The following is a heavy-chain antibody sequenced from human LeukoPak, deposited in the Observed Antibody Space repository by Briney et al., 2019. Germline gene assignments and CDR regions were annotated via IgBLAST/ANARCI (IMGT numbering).Heavy chain of an antibody. D-gene: IGHD5-12*01. CDR3: ARGSGVATMGSPFDP. CDR2: ISAYNGNT. Sequence: GASVKVSCKASGYTFTSYGISWVRQAPGQGLEWMGWISAYNGNTNYAQKLQGRVTMTIDTSTSTAYMELRSLRSDDTAVYYCARGSGVATMGSPFDPWGQGTLVTVSS. CDR1: GYTFTSYG. V-gene: IGHV1-18*01. J-gene: IGHJ5*02.